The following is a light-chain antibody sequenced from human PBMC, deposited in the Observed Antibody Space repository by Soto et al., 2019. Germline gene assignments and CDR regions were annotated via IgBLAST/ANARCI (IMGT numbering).Light chain of an antibody. CDR2: DVS. J-gene: IGKJ2*01. Sequence: EIVLTQSPATLSLSPGERATLSCRASQSIGNYLAWYQQKPGQAPRLLIYDVSNRATGTPARFSGSGSGTDFTLTISSLEPEDFVVYYCQQRSNWYTFGQGTKLEIK. CDR3: QQRSNWYT. V-gene: IGKV3-11*01. CDR1: QSIGNY.